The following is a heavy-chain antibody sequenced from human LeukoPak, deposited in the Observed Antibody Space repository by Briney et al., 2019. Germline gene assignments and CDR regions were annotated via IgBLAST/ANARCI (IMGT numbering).Heavy chain of an antibody. CDR2: ISSSGSTI. D-gene: IGHD3-10*01. CDR1: GFTFSSYE. V-gene: IGHV3-48*03. Sequence: GGSLRLSCAASGFTFSSYEMNWVRQAPGKGLEWVSYISSSGSTIYYADSVKGRFTISRDNAKNSLYLQMNSLRAEDTAVYYCARDFYYYYGSGSFDYWGQGTLVTVSS. CDR3: ARDFYYYYGSGSFDY. J-gene: IGHJ4*02.